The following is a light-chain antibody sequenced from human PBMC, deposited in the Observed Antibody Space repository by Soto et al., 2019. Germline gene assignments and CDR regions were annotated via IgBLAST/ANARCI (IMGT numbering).Light chain of an antibody. V-gene: IGLV2-14*01. CDR1: SSDVGGYNY. Sequence: QSALTQPASVSGSPGQSIIISCTGTSSDVGGYNYVSWYQQHPGKAPKLMIYEVSSRPSGVSYRFSGSKSGNTASLTISGLQAEDEADYYCSSYTSSTTYVFGTGTKVTVL. CDR3: SSYTSSTTYV. J-gene: IGLJ1*01. CDR2: EVS.